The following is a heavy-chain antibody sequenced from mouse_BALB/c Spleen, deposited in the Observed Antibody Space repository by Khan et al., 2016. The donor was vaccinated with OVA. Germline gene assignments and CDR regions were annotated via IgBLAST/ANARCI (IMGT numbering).Heavy chain of an antibody. CDR3: ARNWNWDYYAMDY. Sequence: QVQLKESGPGLVQPSQSLSITCTVSGFSLTSYGVHWVRQSPGKGLEWLGVIWSGGSTDYNAAFISRLSISKDNSKSQVFFKMNSLQANDTAIYCCARNWNWDYYAMDYWGQGTSVTVSS. V-gene: IGHV2-2*02. CDR2: IWSGGST. J-gene: IGHJ4*01. D-gene: IGHD4-1*01. CDR1: GFSLTSYG.